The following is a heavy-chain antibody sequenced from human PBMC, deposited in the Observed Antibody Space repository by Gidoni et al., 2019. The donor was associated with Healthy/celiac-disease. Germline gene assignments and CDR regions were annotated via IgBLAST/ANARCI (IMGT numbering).Heavy chain of an antibody. CDR3: ARDLGLWIAARPGWFDP. CDR2: INPNSGGT. Sequence: QVQLVQSGAEVKKPGASVKVSGKASGYTFTGYYMHWVRQAPGQGLEWMGWINPNSGGTNYAQKFQGMVTMTGDTSISTAYMELSRLRSDDTAVYYCARDLGLWIAARPGWFDPWGQGTLVTVSS. CDR1: GYTFTGYY. J-gene: IGHJ5*02. V-gene: IGHV1-2*02. D-gene: IGHD6-6*01.